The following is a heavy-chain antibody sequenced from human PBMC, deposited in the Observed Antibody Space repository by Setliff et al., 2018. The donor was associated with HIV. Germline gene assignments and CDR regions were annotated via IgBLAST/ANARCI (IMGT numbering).Heavy chain of an antibody. V-gene: IGHV1-18*01. D-gene: IGHD1-20*01. CDR2: ISTYSDET. Sequence: GASVKVSCKPSGYTFTAYGLSWVRQAPGQGLEWMGWISTYSDETSYSQNLQGRLTMTTDTSTGTAYMELSSLRADDTAVYYCARERMARTPLTPFDLWGQGTMVTVSS. CDR3: ARERMARTPLTPFDL. CDR1: GYTFTAYG. J-gene: IGHJ3*01.